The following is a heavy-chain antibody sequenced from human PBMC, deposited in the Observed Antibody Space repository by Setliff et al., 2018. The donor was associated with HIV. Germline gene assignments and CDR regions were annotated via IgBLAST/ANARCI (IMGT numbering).Heavy chain of an antibody. J-gene: IGHJ4*02. D-gene: IGHD3-22*01. Sequence: SETLSLTCAVYGGSFSGYYCWSWIRQSPGERLEWIGDITHSGSAEYSPSFRSCVTISVDTSKNQFSLKLNSVTAADTAVYYCATFDYYDSSGFYYGGGHWGQGTLVTVSS. CDR1: GGSFSGYY. CDR3: ATFDYYDSSGFYYGGGH. CDR2: ITHSGSA. V-gene: IGHV4-34*01.